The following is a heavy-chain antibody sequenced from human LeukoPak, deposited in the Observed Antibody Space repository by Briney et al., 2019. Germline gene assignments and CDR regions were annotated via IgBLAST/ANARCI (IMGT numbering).Heavy chain of an antibody. J-gene: IGHJ3*02. V-gene: IGHV4-34*01. CDR1: GGSFSGYY. CDR2: INHSGST. CDR3: ARRGRRVILGIDAFDI. D-gene: IGHD7-27*01. Sequence: SETLSLTCAVYGGSFSGYYWSWIRQPPGKGLEWIGEINHSGSTNYNPSLKSRVTISVDTSKNQFSLKLSSVTAADTAVYYCARRGRRVILGIDAFDIWGQGTMVTVSS.